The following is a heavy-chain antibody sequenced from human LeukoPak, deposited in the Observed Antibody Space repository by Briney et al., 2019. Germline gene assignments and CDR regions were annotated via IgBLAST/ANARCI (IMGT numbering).Heavy chain of an antibody. V-gene: IGHV1-18*01. CDR2: ISAYNGNT. CDR3: AREYYWGQWLVSVYYYYGMDV. Sequence: WASVKVSCKASGYTFTSYGISWVRQAPGQGLEWMGWISAYNGNTNYAQKLQGRVTMTTDTSTSTAYMELRSLRSDDTAVYYCAREYYWGQWLVSVYYYYGMDVWGQGTTVTVSS. D-gene: IGHD6-19*01. J-gene: IGHJ6*02. CDR1: GYTFTSYG.